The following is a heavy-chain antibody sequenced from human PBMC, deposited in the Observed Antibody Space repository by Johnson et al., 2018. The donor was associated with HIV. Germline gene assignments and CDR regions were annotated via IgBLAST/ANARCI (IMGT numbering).Heavy chain of an antibody. CDR3: AGAPEVRGVDAFDV. D-gene: IGHD3-10*01. CDR1: GFTFDDYG. V-gene: IGHV3-20*04. J-gene: IGHJ3*01. Sequence: VQLVESGGGVVQPGRSLRLSCAASGFTFDDYGMSWVRQAPGKGLEWVSGINWNGGSTGYADSVKGRFTIPRDNTKNSLYLQMNILSAEDTALYYCAGAPEVRGVDAFDVWGQGTVVIVSS. CDR2: INWNGGST.